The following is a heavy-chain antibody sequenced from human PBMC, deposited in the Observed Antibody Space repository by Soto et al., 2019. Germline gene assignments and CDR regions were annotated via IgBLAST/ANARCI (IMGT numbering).Heavy chain of an antibody. D-gene: IGHD1-26*01. Sequence: QVQLVESGGGVVQPGRSLRLSCAASGFTFTTSAMHWVRQAPGKGLEWVAVISYDGGNKYYGDSVKGRFTISRDNSKSTLYLQMNSLRAGDTAVYYCARHQVSGVWEIDLWVQGTLVTVSS. CDR1: GFTFTTSA. V-gene: IGHV3-30-3*01. J-gene: IGHJ5*02. CDR2: ISYDGGNK. CDR3: ARHQVSGVWEIDL.